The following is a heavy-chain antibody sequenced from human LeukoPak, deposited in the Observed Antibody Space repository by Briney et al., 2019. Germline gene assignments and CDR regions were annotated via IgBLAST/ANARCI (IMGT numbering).Heavy chain of an antibody. Sequence: SETLSLTCAVYGGSFSGYYWSWLRQPPGKGLEWIGEINHSGSTNYNPSLKSRVTISVDTSKNQFSLKLSSVTAADTAVYYCASRGYNWNYGSNRGAFDIWGQGTMVTVSS. CDR3: ASRGYNWNYGSNRGAFDI. D-gene: IGHD1-7*01. J-gene: IGHJ3*02. V-gene: IGHV4-34*01. CDR2: INHSGST. CDR1: GGSFSGYY.